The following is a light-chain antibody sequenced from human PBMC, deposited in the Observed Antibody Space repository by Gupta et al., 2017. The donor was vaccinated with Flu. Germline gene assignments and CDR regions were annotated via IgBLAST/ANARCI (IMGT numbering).Light chain of an antibody. Sequence: EIVLTQSPDFQSVTPKDKVTITRRASQSIGSSLHWYQQKPSQSPKLLIKYASQSFSGVPSRFSGSGSGTDFTLTINSLEAEDAATYYCHQSSTFPLTFGGGTKVEIK. J-gene: IGKJ4*01. V-gene: IGKV6-21*01. CDR2: YAS. CDR1: QSIGSS. CDR3: HQSSTFPLT.